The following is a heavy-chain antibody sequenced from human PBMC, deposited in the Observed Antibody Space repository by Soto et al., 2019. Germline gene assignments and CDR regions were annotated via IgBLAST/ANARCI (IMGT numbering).Heavy chain of an antibody. J-gene: IGHJ4*02. CDR3: ARDASGSYDY. Sequence: HPGGSLRLSCEASGFTFRGSALHWVRQASGKGLEWLGRIRNKANSYATEYAASVKGRFTISRDDSKNSLYLQMNSLKTEDTAVYYCARDASGSYDYWGQGTLVTVSS. CDR2: IRNKANSYAT. V-gene: IGHV3-73*01. CDR1: GFTFRGSA. D-gene: IGHD1-26*01.